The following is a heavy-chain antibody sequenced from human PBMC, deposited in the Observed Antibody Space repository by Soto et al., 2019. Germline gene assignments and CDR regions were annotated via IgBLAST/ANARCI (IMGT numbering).Heavy chain of an antibody. CDR3: ARLHGASPDALDF. CDR2: IDPSDSYS. J-gene: IGHJ3*01. CDR1: GYNFNTFW. V-gene: IGHV5-10-1*01. D-gene: IGHD2-2*01. Sequence: PGESLKISCKGSGYNFNTFWISWLRQMPGEGLEWMGRIDPSDSYSDYSPSFKGHVSISSDKSVTTAYLTWSSLKASDTAIYYCARLHGASPDALDFWGQGTMVTVSS.